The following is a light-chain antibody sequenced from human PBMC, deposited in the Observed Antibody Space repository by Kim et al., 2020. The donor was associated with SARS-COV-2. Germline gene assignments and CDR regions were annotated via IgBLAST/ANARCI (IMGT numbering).Light chain of an antibody. Sequence: QSALTQPPSASGSLGQSVTISCTGTSSDVGGYNYVSWYQQHPGTAPKLMIYEVSKRPSGVPDRFSGSKSGNTASLTGSGLQAEDEAEYHCSSHAAISNFVFGTGNKVTVL. CDR3: SSHAAISNFV. J-gene: IGLJ1*01. CDR1: SSDVGGYNY. V-gene: IGLV2-8*01. CDR2: EVS.